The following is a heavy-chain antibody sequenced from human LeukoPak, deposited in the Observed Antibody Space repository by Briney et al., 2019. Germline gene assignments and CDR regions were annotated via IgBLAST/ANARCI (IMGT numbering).Heavy chain of an antibody. V-gene: IGHV3-33*06. D-gene: IGHD1-26*01. CDR1: GFTFSSYG. CDR3: AKVPSGSPWYFDY. Sequence: GGSLRLSCAASGFTFSSYGMHWVRQAPGKGLEWVAVIWYDGSNKYYADSVKGRFTISRDNSKNTLYPQMNSLRAEDTAVYYCAKVPSGSPWYFDYWGQGTLVTVSS. CDR2: IWYDGSNK. J-gene: IGHJ4*02.